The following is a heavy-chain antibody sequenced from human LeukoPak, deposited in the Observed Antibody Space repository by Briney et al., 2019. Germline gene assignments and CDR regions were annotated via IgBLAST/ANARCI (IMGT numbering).Heavy chain of an antibody. CDR1: GFTFSSYA. V-gene: IGHV3-30-3*01. D-gene: IGHD6-6*01. Sequence: GRSLRLSCAASGFTFSSYAMHWVRQAPGKGLEWVAVISYDGSNKYYADSVKGRFTISRDNSKNTLYLQMNSLRAEDTAVYYCANIAARLPYYYGMDVWGQGTTVTVSS. J-gene: IGHJ6*02. CDR3: ANIAARLPYYYGMDV. CDR2: ISYDGSNK.